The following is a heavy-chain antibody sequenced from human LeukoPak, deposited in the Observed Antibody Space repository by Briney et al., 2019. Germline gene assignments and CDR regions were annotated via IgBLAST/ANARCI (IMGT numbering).Heavy chain of an antibody. CDR2: ISSDSTTT. Sequence: GGSLRLSCSASGFTLSSHSMNWARQAPGKGLEWVSYISSDSTTTYYADSVKGRFTISRDNAKSSLYVQMNSLRDEDTAVYYCARSSSGYRFFDYWGQGALVTVSS. CDR3: ARSSSGYRFFDY. V-gene: IGHV3-48*02. J-gene: IGHJ4*02. D-gene: IGHD3-22*01. CDR1: GFTLSSHS.